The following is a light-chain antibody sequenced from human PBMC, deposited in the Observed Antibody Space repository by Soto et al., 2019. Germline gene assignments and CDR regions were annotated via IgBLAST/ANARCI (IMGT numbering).Light chain of an antibody. CDR1: QSVSSN. V-gene: IGKV3-15*01. CDR3: QQYNNWVQT. CDR2: GAS. Sequence: EIVMTQSPATLSVSPGERATLSCRASQSVSSNLAWYQQKPGQAPRLLIYGASTRATGIPARFSGSGSGTEFTLTISSLQSEDFAVYYCQQYNNWVQTFGQGTKVEIK. J-gene: IGKJ1*01.